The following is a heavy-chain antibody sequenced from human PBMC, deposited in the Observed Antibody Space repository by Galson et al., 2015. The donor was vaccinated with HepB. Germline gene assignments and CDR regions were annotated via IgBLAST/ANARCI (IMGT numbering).Heavy chain of an antibody. D-gene: IGHD1-14*01. CDR2: IYYSGST. Sequence: ETLSLTCTVSGGSISSSSYYWGWIRQPPGKGLEWIGSIYYSGSTYYNPSLKSRVTISVDTSKNQFSLKLSSVTAADTAVYYCARHRPTTDYYYYYGMDVWGQGTPVTVSS. V-gene: IGHV4-39*01. CDR1: GGSISSSSYY. CDR3: ARHRPTTDYYYYYGMDV. J-gene: IGHJ6*02.